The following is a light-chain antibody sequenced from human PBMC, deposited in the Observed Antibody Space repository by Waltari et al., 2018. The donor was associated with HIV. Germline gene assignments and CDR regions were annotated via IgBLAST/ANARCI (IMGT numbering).Light chain of an antibody. CDR1: QSISSSD. CDR2: STF. V-gene: IGKV3-15*01. CDR3: QQHDYWPPA. Sequence: EIVLTQSPGTLSLSPGERATLSCRASQSISSSDLAWYQQKPGQAPRLLIYSTFTRATDIPARFSGSGFGTEFTLTISGLQSEDFAVYYCQQHDYWPPAFGQGTRLDIK. J-gene: IGKJ5*01.